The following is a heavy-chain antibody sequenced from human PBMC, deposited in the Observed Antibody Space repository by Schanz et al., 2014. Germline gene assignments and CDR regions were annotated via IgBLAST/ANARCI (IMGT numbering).Heavy chain of an antibody. Sequence: EVQLVESGGGLVQPGRSLRLSCAASGFIFEDYAMYWVRQAPGKGLEWVSGISWNSYSLLYADSVQGRFIISRDNAKNSLYLQMNSLRHDDTAFYYCARAPGANASPYYFDYWGQGSLVTVSS. CDR2: ISWNSYSL. V-gene: IGHV3-9*01. J-gene: IGHJ4*02. D-gene: IGHD2-8*01. CDR3: ARAPGANASPYYFDY. CDR1: GFIFEDYA.